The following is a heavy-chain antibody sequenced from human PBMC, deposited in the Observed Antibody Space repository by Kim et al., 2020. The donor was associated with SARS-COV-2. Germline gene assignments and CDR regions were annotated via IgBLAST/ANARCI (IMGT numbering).Heavy chain of an antibody. CDR3: AKAYLDFSAYYYMDV. J-gene: IGHJ6*03. D-gene: IGHD6-25*01. Sequence: GGSLRLSCAAFGFKFGNYAMHWVRQAPGKGLEWVASIHWNSGNIGYADSVKGRFTISRDNAKNSLYLQMKSLRPEDTALYYCAKAYLDFSAYYYMDVWGKGTTVTVSS. V-gene: IGHV3-9*01. CDR1: GFKFGNYA. CDR2: IHWNSGNI.